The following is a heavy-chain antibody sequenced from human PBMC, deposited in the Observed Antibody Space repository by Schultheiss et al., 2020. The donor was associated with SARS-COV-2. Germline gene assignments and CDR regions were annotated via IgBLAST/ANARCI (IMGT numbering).Heavy chain of an antibody. CDR3: ARDHVLRFLEWRKGWFDP. CDR1: GYPFINYD. CDR2: MNGDGVNA. Sequence: ASVKVSCKTSGYPFINYDIIWVRQATGQGLEWMGWMNGDGVNAGYAEKFQGRVTMTSDSSIETAYMELNSLTSDDTAVYYCARDHVLRFLEWRKGWFDPWGQGTLVTVS. V-gene: IGHV1-8*01. D-gene: IGHD3-3*01. J-gene: IGHJ5*02.